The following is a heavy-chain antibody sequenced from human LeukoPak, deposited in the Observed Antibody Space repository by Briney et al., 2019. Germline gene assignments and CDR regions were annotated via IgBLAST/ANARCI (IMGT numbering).Heavy chain of an antibody. CDR1: GGTFSSYA. J-gene: IGHJ4*02. Sequence: ASVKVSCKASGGTFSSYAISWVRQAPGQGLEWMGGIIPIFGTANYAQKFQGRVTITADESTSTAYMELRSLRSDDTAVYYCARDAPLLWFGELLPDLIFDYWGQGTLVTVSS. D-gene: IGHD3-10*01. CDR3: ARDAPLLWFGELLPDLIFDY. CDR2: IIPIFGTA. V-gene: IGHV1-69*13.